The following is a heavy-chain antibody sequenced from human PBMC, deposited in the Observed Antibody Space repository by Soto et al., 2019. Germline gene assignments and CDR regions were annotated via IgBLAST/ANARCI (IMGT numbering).Heavy chain of an antibody. CDR2: IKSKTDGGTT. J-gene: IGHJ4*02. V-gene: IGHV3-15*01. Sequence: GGSLRLSCAASGFTFSNAWMSWVRQAPGKGLEWVGRIKSKTDGGTTDYAAPVKGRFTISRDDSKNTLYLQMNSLKTEDTAVYYCTTEMTTVPSNYFDYWGQGTLVTVSS. D-gene: IGHD4-17*01. CDR3: TTEMTTVPSNYFDY. CDR1: GFTFSNAW.